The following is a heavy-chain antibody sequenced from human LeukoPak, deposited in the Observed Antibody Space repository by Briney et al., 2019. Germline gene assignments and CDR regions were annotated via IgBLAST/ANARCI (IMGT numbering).Heavy chain of an antibody. Sequence: GGSLRLSCSASVFTLSRYAMQWLRQAPGKGLEWVSAISGSGGNTYYADSVKGRFTISRDNSKNTLYLQMNSLRAEDTAVYYCAKGWDFVLWGRGTLVTVSS. CDR2: ISGSGGNT. V-gene: IGHV3-23*01. J-gene: IGHJ2*01. CDR1: VFTLSRYA. CDR3: AKGWDFVL.